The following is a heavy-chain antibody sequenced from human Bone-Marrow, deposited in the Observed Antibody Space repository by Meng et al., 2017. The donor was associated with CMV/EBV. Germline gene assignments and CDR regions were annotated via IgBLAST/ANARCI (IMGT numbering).Heavy chain of an antibody. Sequence: ASVKVSCKSSGYTFTGYYMHWVRQAPGQGLEWMGWINLNGGGTNYAQKFQDRVTMTRDTSISTAYMELSRLRSDDTAVYYCATILGYSSGWDYWGQGTLVTVSS. CDR1: GYTFTGYY. J-gene: IGHJ4*02. V-gene: IGHV1-2*02. CDR2: INLNGGGT. D-gene: IGHD6-19*01. CDR3: ATILGYSSGWDY.